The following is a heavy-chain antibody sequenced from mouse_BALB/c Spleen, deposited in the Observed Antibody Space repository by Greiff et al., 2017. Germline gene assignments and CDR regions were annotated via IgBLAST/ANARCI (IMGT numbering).Heavy chain of an antibody. CDR3: ARDAGGDAMDY. V-gene: IGHV5-6-3*01. Sequence: DGHLVESGGGLVQPGGSLKLSCAASGFTFSSYGMSWVRQTPDKRLELVATINSNGGSTYYPDSVKGRFTISRDNAKNTLYLQMSSLKSEDTAMYYCARDAGGDAMDYWGQGTSVTVSS. D-gene: IGHD6-1*01. CDR2: INSNGGST. CDR1: GFTFSSYG. J-gene: IGHJ4*01.